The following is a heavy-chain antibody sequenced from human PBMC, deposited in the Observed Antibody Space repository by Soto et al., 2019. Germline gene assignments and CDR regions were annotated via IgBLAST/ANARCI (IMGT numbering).Heavy chain of an antibody. CDR2: ISGSGGST. D-gene: IGHD1-7*01. V-gene: IGHV3-23*01. Sequence: GVSLRLSCAASGFTFSSYAMSWVRQAPGKGLEWVSAISGSGGSTYYADSVKGRFTISRDNSKNTLYLQMNSLRAEDTAVYYCAKDGMYNWNSELDYWGQGTLVTVPS. CDR3: AKDGMYNWNSELDY. CDR1: GFTFSSYA. J-gene: IGHJ4*02.